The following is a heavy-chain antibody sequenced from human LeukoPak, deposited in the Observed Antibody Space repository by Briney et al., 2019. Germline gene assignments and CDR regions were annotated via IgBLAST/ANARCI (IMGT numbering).Heavy chain of an antibody. D-gene: IGHD2-2*01. CDR2: IYYSGST. V-gene: IGHV4-59*11. CDR3: ARGGDIVVVPAAFAGDWFDP. Sequence: SETLSLTCTVSGGSISSHYWSWIRQPPGKGLEWIGYIYYSGSTNYNPSLKSRVTISVDTSKNQFSLKLSSVTAADTAVYYCARGGDIVVVPAAFAGDWFDPWGQGTLVTVSS. J-gene: IGHJ5*02. CDR1: GGSISSHY.